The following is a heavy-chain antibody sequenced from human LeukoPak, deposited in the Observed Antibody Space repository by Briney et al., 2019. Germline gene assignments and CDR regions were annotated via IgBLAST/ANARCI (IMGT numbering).Heavy chain of an antibody. CDR3: ARNQEIDYYDSSGFYWGVEY. D-gene: IGHD3-22*01. CDR1: GFTFSSYA. J-gene: IGHJ4*02. Sequence: PGGSLRLSCAASGFTFSSYAMSWVRQAPGKGLEWVSAISGSGGSTYYADSVKGRFTISRDNSKNTLYLQMDSLRVEDTAVYYCARNQEIDYYDSSGFYWGVEYWGQGTLVTVSS. V-gene: IGHV3-23*01. CDR2: ISGSGGST.